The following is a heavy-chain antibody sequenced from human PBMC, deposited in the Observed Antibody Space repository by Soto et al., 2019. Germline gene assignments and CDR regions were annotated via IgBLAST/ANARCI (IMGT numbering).Heavy chain of an antibody. D-gene: IGHD2-15*01. J-gene: IGHJ1*01. V-gene: IGHV1-69*01. Sequence: QVQLVQSGAEVKKPGSSVKVSCKASGGTFSSYAISWVRQAPGQGLEWMGGIIPIFGTANCAQKYQGRVTSTVKYATSKAHSGPSSLRSDATAGDYAAKCTPRRMAAAGARDYFHLWGQGTLVTVSS. CDR2: IIPIFGTA. CDR3: AKCTPRRMAAAGARDYFHL. CDR1: GGTFSSYA.